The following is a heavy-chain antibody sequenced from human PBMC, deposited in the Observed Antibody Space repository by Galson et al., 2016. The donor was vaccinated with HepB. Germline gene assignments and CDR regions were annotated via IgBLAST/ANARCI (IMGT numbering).Heavy chain of an antibody. CDR1: GFNFSTYS. V-gene: IGHV3-21*01. D-gene: IGHD2-21*01. Sequence: SLRLSCATSGFNFSTYSVNWVRQAPGRGLEWVSFISGSSSHIYYADSVKGRFIISRDYAKNSVYLQMNSRRAEDTAVYYCARGVEVIASFWVSYYYGMDVWGQGTTVIVSS. J-gene: IGHJ6*02. CDR2: ISGSSSHI. CDR3: ARGVEVIASFWVSYYYGMDV.